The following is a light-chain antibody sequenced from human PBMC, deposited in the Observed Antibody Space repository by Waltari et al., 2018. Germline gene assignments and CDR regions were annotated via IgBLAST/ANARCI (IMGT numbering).Light chain of an antibody. CDR2: GAS. V-gene: IGKV3-20*01. CDR3: QKYDITPLS. Sequence: EIVLTQSPGTLSLSPGERATLSCRTSQTVRTTYLAWYQQKPGEAPTLLIYGASSRATGIPVRLSCSGSGKDFYRTMISLEPDDFAVYYCQKYDITPLSFGRGIKVDSK. J-gene: IGKJ4*01. CDR1: QTVRTTY.